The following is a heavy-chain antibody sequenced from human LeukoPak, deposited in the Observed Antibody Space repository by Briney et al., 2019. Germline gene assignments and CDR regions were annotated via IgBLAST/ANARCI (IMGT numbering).Heavy chain of an antibody. D-gene: IGHD6-25*01. CDR1: GFTFSSYS. V-gene: IGHV3-21*04. Sequence: GGSLRLSCAASGFTFSSYSMNWVRQAPGKGLQWVSSISSSSSYIYYADSVKGRFTISRDNSKNSLYLQMNSLRSEDTALYYCAKEGGSSGWRNYDSWGQGTLVTVSS. CDR2: ISSSSSYI. J-gene: IGHJ4*02. CDR3: AKEGGSSGWRNYDS.